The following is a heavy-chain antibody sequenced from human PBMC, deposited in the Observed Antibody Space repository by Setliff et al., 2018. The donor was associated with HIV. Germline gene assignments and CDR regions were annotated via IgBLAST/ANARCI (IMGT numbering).Heavy chain of an antibody. V-gene: IGHV1-2*02. Sequence: ASVKVSCKASGYTFIDYFMHWVRQAPGQGLEWMGWISPNNGDTNIPQRFRGRVTMTRDTSINTAYMELSGLRSDDTAVYYCATIRAYYYDSSGQEYFQHWGHGSLVTV. D-gene: IGHD3-22*01. J-gene: IGHJ1*01. CDR2: ISPNNGDT. CDR1: GYTFIDYF. CDR3: ATIRAYYYDSSGQEYFQH.